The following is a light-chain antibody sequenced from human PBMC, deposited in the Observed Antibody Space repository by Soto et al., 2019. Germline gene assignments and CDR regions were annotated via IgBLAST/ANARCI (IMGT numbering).Light chain of an antibody. CDR1: GSNFGAKYA. CDR3: QSYDTSLSGSV. V-gene: IGLV1-40*01. CDR2: DNI. J-gene: IGLJ3*02. Sequence: QSVLTQPPSVSGAPGQKVTISCTGSGSNFGAKYAVHWYQQLPGTAPKLLIYDNINRPSGVPDRFSGSKSDTSASLAITGLQAEDEADYYCQSYDTSLSGSVFGGGTKLTVL.